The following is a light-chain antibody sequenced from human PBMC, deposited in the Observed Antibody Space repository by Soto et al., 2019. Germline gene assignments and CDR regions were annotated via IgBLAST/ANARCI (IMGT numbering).Light chain of an antibody. Sequence: EIVMTQSPATLSVSPGERATLSCRASQSVSSNLAWYQQKPGQAPRRLIYGASTRSTGIPDMFSGSGSGTEFTLTISSLQSEEFAVYYCQQYTNWPPETFGQGTKVEI. V-gene: IGKV3-15*01. CDR3: QQYTNWPPET. CDR2: GAS. J-gene: IGKJ1*01. CDR1: QSVSSN.